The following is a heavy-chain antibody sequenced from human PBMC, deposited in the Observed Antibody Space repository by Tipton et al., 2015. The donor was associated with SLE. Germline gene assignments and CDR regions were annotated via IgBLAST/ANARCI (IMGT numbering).Heavy chain of an antibody. D-gene: IGHD5-18*01. CDR2: ISPSVST. CDR1: GESFSGYY. V-gene: IGHV4-34*01. Sequence: TLSLTCAVYGESFSGYYWSWIRQPPGKGLEWIGEISPSVSTNYNPSLKSRVTISVDTSKNQYSLKLNSVAAADTSVYFCVRGGLGYGEDWFDTWGQGTRVSVSA. CDR3: VRGGLGYGEDWFDT. J-gene: IGHJ5*02.